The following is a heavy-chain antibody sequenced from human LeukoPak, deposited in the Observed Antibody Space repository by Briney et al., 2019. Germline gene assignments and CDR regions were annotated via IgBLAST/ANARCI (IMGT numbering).Heavy chain of an antibody. CDR3: AKDSRGNSYYMDV. CDR2: ISGNGGST. V-gene: IGHV3-23*01. Sequence: PGGSLRLSCAASGFTFSSYAMSWVRQAPGKGLEWVSAISGNGGSTYYADSVKGRVTSSRDNSKNTLYLQMNSLRSEDTDVYYCAKDSRGNSYYMDVWGKGTTVTVSS. J-gene: IGHJ6*03. D-gene: IGHD2/OR15-2a*01. CDR1: GFTFSSYA.